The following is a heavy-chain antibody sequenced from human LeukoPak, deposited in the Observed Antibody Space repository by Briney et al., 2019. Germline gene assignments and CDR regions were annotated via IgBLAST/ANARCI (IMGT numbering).Heavy chain of an antibody. J-gene: IGHJ6*03. CDR1: GFTVSSNY. V-gene: IGHV3-53*01. D-gene: IGHD3-16*01. CDR3: AKDYAGGWPKRGMDV. Sequence: GGSLRLSCAASGFTVSSNYMSWVRQAPGKGLECVSVIYSGGSTYYADSVRGRFTISRDNSKNTVYLQMNSLRAEDTAVYYCAKDYAGGWPKRGMDVWGKGATVTVSS. CDR2: IYSGGST.